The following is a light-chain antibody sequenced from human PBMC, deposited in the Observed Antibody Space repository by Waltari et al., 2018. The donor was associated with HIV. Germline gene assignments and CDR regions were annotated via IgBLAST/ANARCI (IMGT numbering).Light chain of an antibody. CDR3: QVWDSDNDQVV. V-gene: IGLV3-21*02. CDR2: DDT. Sequence: SYVLTQPPSVSVAPGQTARITCGGNNIGSKSVNGYQQKPGQAPGLVVYDDTDRPSGIPERFSGSNSGNTATLTISRVEAGDEADYYCQVWDSDNDQVVFGGGTKLTVL. CDR1: NIGSKS. J-gene: IGLJ2*01.